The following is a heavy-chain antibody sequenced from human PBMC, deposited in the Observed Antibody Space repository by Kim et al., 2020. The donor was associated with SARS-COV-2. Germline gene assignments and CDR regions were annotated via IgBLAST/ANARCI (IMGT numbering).Heavy chain of an antibody. J-gene: IGHJ4*02. CDR2: ISGSGGST. Sequence: GSLRLSCAASGFTFSSYAMSWVRQAPGKGLEWVSAISGSGGSTYYADSVKGRFTISRDNSKNTLYLQMNSLRAEDTAVYYCAETGTDYYDSSGYYSDWGQGTLVTVSS. D-gene: IGHD3-22*01. CDR1: GFTFSSYA. CDR3: AETGTDYYDSSGYYSD. V-gene: IGHV3-23*01.